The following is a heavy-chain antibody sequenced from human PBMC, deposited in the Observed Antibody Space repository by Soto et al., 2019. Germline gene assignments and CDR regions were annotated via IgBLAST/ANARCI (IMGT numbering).Heavy chain of an antibody. Sequence: VQLQESGPGLVEPSGTLSLTCTASSGSIGSGIWWSWVRQPPGKGLEWIGELYHTGNTNYNPSLKSSFTLSVDESKSQFSLSMRSVTVEDAAVYYCAGDARLSPFDFWGQGTLFTVSS. V-gene: IGHV4-4*02. J-gene: IGHJ4*02. CDR1: SGSIGSGIW. D-gene: IGHD6-6*01. CDR3: AGDARLSPFDF. CDR2: LYHTGNT.